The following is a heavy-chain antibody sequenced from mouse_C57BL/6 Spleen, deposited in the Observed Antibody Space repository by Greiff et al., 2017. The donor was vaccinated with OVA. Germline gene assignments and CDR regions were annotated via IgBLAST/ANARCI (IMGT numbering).Heavy chain of an antibody. V-gene: IGHV1-7*01. CDR1: GYTFTNYW. D-gene: IGHD2-5*01. CDR2: INPSGGYT. Sequence: VKLQQSGAELAKPGASVKLSCKASGYTFTNYWMHWAKQRPGQGLEWIGYINPSGGYTKYNQKFKDKATLTADKSSSTAYMQLSSLTYEDSAVYYYASASNYNYYDMDYWGQGTSVTVSS. CDR3: ASASNYNYYDMDY. J-gene: IGHJ4*01.